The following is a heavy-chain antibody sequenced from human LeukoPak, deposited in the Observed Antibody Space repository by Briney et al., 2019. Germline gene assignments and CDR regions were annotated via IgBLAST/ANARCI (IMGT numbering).Heavy chain of an antibody. V-gene: IGHV6-1*01. CDR3: ARGHHISSRGFDY. D-gene: IGHD6-13*01. Sequence: SQTLSLTCAISGDTVSSNSASWNWIRQSPWRGLEWLGRTFYRSKWYNDYAVSVKSPITFNPDTSKNQFSLQLNSVTPEDTAVYYCARGHHISSRGFDYWGQGTLVTVSS. J-gene: IGHJ4*02. CDR1: GDTVSSNSAS. CDR2: TFYRSKWYN.